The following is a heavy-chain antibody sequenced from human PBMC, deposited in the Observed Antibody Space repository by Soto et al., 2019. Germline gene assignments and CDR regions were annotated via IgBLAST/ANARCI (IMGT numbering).Heavy chain of an antibody. D-gene: IGHD3-3*01. CDR1: GFTFSSYG. V-gene: IGHV3-30*18. CDR3: TKDQSDYDFWSVYPYYFDY. Sequence: GGSLRLSCAASGFTFSSYGMHWVRQAPGKGLYWVAVISYDGSNKYYADSVKGRFTISRDNSKNTLYLQMNSMRAEDTAVYYCTKDQSDYDFWSVYPYYFDYWGQGTLVTVSS. J-gene: IGHJ4*02. CDR2: ISYDGSNK.